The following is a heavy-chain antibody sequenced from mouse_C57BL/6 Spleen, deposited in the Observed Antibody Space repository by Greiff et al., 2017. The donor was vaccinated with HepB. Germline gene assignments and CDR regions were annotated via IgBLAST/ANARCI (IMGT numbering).Heavy chain of an antibody. D-gene: IGHD1-1*02. Sequence: EVQLQESGPELVKPGASVKISCKASGYSFTGYYMHWVKQSSEKSLEWIGEINPSTGGTSYNQKFKGKATLSVDKSSSTAYMQLKSLTSEDSAVYYGAREGGTLDYWGQGTTLTVSS. CDR2: INPSTGGT. CDR3: AREGGTLDY. J-gene: IGHJ2*01. CDR1: GYSFTGYY. V-gene: IGHV1-43*01.